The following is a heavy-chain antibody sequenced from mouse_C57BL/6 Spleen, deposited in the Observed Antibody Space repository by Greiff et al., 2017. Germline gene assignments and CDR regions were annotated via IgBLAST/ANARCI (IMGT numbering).Heavy chain of an antibody. V-gene: IGHV5-4*01. Sequence: EVQRVESGGGLVKPGGSLKLSCAASGFTFSSYAMSWVRQTPEKRLEWVATISDGGSYTYYPDNVKGRFTISRDNAKNNLYLQMSHLKSEDTAMYYCARENWDGTFDYWGQGTTLTVSS. CDR2: ISDGGSYT. J-gene: IGHJ2*01. CDR1: GFTFSSYA. CDR3: ARENWDGTFDY. D-gene: IGHD4-1*01.